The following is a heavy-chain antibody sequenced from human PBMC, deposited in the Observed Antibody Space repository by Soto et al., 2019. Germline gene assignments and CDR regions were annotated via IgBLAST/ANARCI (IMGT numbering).Heavy chain of an antibody. Sequence: GGSLRLSCAASGFTFSSYGMHWVRQAPGKGLEWVAVIWYDGSNKYYADSVKGRFTISRDNSKNTLYLQMNSLRAEDTAVYYCARDSPATAIPVFFYWGQGTLVTVSS. V-gene: IGHV3-33*01. D-gene: IGHD2-2*02. CDR2: IWYDGSNK. CDR3: ARDSPATAIPVFFY. CDR1: GFTFSSYG. J-gene: IGHJ4*02.